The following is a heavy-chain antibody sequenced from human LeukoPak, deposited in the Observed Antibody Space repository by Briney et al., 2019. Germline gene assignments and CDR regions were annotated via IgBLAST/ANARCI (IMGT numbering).Heavy chain of an antibody. J-gene: IGHJ4*02. CDR1: GYTFTSYA. CDR2: INAGNGNT. CDR3: ARVGGYSGYDPDYFDY. V-gene: IGHV1-3*01. Sequence: ASVKVSCKASGYTFTSYAMHWVRQAPGQRLEWMGWINAGNGNTKYSQEFQGRVTITRDTSASTAYMELSSLRSEDTAVYYCARVGGYSGYDPDYFDYWGQGTLVTVSS. D-gene: IGHD5-12*01.